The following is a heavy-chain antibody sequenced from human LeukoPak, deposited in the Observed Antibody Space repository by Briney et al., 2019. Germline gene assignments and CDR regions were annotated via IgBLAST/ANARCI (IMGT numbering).Heavy chain of an antibody. CDR1: GFTFRSYW. CDR3: ARVEYSGWNLEY. CDR2: INQGGSVQ. D-gene: IGHD5-12*01. Sequence: PGGSLRLSCAASGFTFRSYWMSWVRQAPGKGLEWVANINQGGSVQYYMGSVKGRFTISRDDAKNSLYVQMNSLRDEDTAVYYCARVEYSGWNLEYWGQGTLVTVPS. J-gene: IGHJ4*02. V-gene: IGHV3-7*01.